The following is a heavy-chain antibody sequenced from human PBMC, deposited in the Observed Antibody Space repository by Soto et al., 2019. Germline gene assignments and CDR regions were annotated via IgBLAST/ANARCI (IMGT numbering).Heavy chain of an antibody. CDR2: INHSGST. D-gene: IGHD3-10*01. CDR3: ARVRGSGSYYVYFYGMDV. Sequence: SETLSLTCAVYGGSFSGYYWSWIRQPPGKGLEWIGEINHSGSTNYNPSLKSRVTISVDTSKNQFSLKLSSVTAADTAVYYCARVRGSGSYYVYFYGMDVWGQGTTVTVSS. CDR1: GGSFSGYY. J-gene: IGHJ6*02. V-gene: IGHV4-34*01.